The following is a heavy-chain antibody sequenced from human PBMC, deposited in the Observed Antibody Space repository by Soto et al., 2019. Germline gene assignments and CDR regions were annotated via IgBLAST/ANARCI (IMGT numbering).Heavy chain of an antibody. CDR1: GGSVSSGSYY. Sequence: QVQLQESGPGLMKPSETLSLTCTVSGGSVSSGSYYWSWIRQPPGKGLEWIGYIYYSGSTNYNPSLKSRVTISVDTSKNQFSLKLSSVTAADTAVYYCARVSYYYDSSGYPTYWFDPWGQGTLVTVSS. CDR3: ARVSYYYDSSGYPTYWFDP. D-gene: IGHD3-22*01. V-gene: IGHV4-61*01. J-gene: IGHJ5*02. CDR2: IYYSGST.